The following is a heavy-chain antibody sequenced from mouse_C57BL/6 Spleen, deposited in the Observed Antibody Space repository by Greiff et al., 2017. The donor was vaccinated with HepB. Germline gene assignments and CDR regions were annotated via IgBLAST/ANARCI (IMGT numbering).Heavy chain of an antibody. D-gene: IGHD2-3*01. CDR2: IDPSDSYT. Sequence: QVQLQQPGAELVMPGASVKLSCKASGYTFTSYWMHWVKQRPGQGLEWIGEIDPSDSYTNYNQKFKGKSTLTVDKSSSTAYMQLSSLTSEDSAVYYCAIDGYYKYFDVWGTGTTVTVSS. CDR3: AIDGYYKYFDV. CDR1: GYTFTSYW. J-gene: IGHJ1*03. V-gene: IGHV1-69*01.